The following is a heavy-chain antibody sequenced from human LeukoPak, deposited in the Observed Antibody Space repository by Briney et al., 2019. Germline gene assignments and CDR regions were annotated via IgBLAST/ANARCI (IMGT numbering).Heavy chain of an antibody. CDR2: MYYIGRT. Sequence: SETLSLTCTVSGVSISSYDWSWIRQPPGKGLGWSGYMYYIGRTNYNPSLKSRVTISVDTSKHQFSMKLSSVSAADTAVYYCARGSIAARPDGLFDYWGQGTLVTVSS. CDR1: GVSISSYD. J-gene: IGHJ4*02. D-gene: IGHD6-6*01. V-gene: IGHV4-59*01. CDR3: ARGSIAARPDGLFDY.